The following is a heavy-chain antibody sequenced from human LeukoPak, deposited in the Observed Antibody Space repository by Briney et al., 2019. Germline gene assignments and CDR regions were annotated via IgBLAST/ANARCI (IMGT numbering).Heavy chain of an antibody. CDR1: GYSISSGYY. CDR2: IYSTGRV. D-gene: IGHD5-18*01. V-gene: IGHV4-61*02. CDR3: ARASETAMVTL. J-gene: IGHJ4*02. Sequence: PSETLSLTCTVSGYSISSGYYWTWIRQPAGKGLEWIGRIYSTGRVNYNPSLKSRVTMLLDTSKNHISLKVTSVTAADTAIYFCARASETAMVTLWGQGTLVTVSS.